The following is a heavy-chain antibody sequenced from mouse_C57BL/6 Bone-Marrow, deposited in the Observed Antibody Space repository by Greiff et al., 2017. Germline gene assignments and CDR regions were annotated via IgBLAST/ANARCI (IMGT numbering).Heavy chain of an antibody. D-gene: IGHD2-4*01. CDR3: ARGGLRRYFDY. V-gene: IGHV1-50*01. CDR1: GYTFTSYW. CDR2: IDPSDSYT. J-gene: IGHJ2*01. Sequence: QVQLQQPGAELVKPGASVKLSCKASGYTFTSYWMQWVKQRPGQGLEWIGEIDPSDSYTNYNQKFKGKATLTVDPSSSKAYMQLSILTSEGSAVDYGARGGLRRYFDYWGQGTTLTVSS.